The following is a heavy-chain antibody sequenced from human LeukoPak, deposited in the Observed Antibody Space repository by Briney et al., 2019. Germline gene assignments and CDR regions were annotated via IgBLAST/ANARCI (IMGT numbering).Heavy chain of an antibody. D-gene: IGHD6-13*01. J-gene: IGHJ4*02. CDR3: ARSATAGMIFDY. V-gene: IGHV4-38-2*01. Sequence: SETLSLTCAVSGYSISSGYYWGWIRQPPGKGLEWIGSIYHSGSTYYNPSLKSRVTISVDTSKNQFSLKLSSVTAADTAVYYCARSATAGMIFDYWGQGTLVTVSS. CDR1: GYSISSGYY. CDR2: IYHSGST.